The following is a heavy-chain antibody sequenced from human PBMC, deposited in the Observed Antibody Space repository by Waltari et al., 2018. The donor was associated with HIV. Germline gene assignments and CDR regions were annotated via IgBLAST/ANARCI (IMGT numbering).Heavy chain of an antibody. V-gene: IGHV3-13*04. CDR1: GFTFSSYD. CDR2: IGTAGDT. Sequence: EVQLVESGGGLVQPGGSLRLSCAASGFTFSSYDMHWVRQATGKGLEWVSAIGTAGDTYYPGSVKGRFTISRENAKNSLYLQMNSLRAGDTAVYYCARAGGYDYVWGSYSRYDYYYGMDVWGQGTTVTVSS. J-gene: IGHJ6*02. D-gene: IGHD3-16*01. CDR3: ARAGGYDYVWGSYSRYDYYYGMDV.